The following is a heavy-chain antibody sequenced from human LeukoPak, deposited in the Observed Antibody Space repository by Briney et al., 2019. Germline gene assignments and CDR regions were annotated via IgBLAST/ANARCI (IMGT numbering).Heavy chain of an antibody. CDR2: IDTAGDT. CDR3: ARVYCSGGTCWFDP. Sequence: PGGSLRLSCAASGFTFSSYDMHWVRQATGKGLEWVSGIDTAGDTYYPGSVKGRFTISREDAKNSLYLQMNSPRAGDTAIYYCARVYCSGGTCWFDPWGQGTLVTVSS. J-gene: IGHJ5*02. D-gene: IGHD2-15*01. CDR1: GFTFSSYD. V-gene: IGHV3-13*04.